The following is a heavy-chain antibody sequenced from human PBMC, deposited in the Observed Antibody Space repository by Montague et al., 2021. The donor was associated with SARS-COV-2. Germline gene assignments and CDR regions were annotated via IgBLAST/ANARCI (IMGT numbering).Heavy chain of an antibody. J-gene: IGHJ4*02. D-gene: IGHD5-12*01. Sequence: SETLSLTCTVSGGSTSSSTYYWGWIRQPPGKGLEWIGSIYYSGSTYYNPSLKSRVTISADTSKNQFSLKLSSVTAADTAVYYCARHGWGWLRLLRPFDYWGQGTLVTVSS. CDR2: IYYSGST. CDR3: ARHGWGWLRLLRPFDY. V-gene: IGHV4-39*01. CDR1: GGSTSSSTYY.